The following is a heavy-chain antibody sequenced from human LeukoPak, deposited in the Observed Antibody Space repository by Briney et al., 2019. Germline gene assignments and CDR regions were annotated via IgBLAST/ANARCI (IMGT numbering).Heavy chain of an antibody. CDR1: GGTFSSYT. D-gene: IGHD2-2*01. J-gene: IGHJ4*02. CDR3: AGDCSSTSCFSSDFDY. V-gene: IGHV1-69*02. Sequence: SVKVSCKASGGTFSSYTISWVRQAPGQGLEWMGRIIPILGIANYAQKLQGRVTITADKSTSTAYMELSSLRSEDTAVYCCAGDCSSTSCFSSDFDYWGQGTLVTVSS. CDR2: IIPILGIA.